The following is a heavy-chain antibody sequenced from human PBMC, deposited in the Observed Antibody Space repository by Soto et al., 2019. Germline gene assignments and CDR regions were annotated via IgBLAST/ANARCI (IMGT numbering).Heavy chain of an antibody. Sequence: DVQLVESGGGLVKPGGSLRLSCAASGFTLKNYSMTWVRQAPGKGLEWVSSISSNSNYKYYADSLKVRFTISRDNAKNALYQKMSSLRAEDTAVYYCARARSTTWSGTTRGAFDPWGQGTLVTVAS. CDR2: ISSNSNYK. CDR3: ARARSTTWSGTTRGAFDP. V-gene: IGHV3-21*06. CDR1: GFTLKNYS. D-gene: IGHD2-2*01. J-gene: IGHJ5*02.